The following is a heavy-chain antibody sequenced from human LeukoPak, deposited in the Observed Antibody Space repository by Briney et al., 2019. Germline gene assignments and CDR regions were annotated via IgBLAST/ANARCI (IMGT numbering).Heavy chain of an antibody. CDR3: ARVGRYCSSTSCSLQWFDP. CDR2: ISYDGSNK. CDR1: GFTFSSYA. Sequence: GGSLRLSCAASGFTFSSYAMHWVRQAPGKGLEWVAVISYDGSNKYYADSVKGRFTISRDNSKNTLYLQMNSLRAEDTAVYYCARVGRYCSSTSCSLQWFDPWGQGTLVTVSS. D-gene: IGHD2-2*01. J-gene: IGHJ5*02. V-gene: IGHV3-30-3*01.